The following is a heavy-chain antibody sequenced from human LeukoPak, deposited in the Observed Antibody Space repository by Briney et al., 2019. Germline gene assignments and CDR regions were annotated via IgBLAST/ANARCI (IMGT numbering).Heavy chain of an antibody. J-gene: IGHJ4*02. CDR1: GYTFSSYG. Sequence: GGSLRLSCAASGYTFSSYGMHWVRQAPGKGLEWVAVIWYDGSNKYYADSVKGRLTISRDNSKNTLYLQMNSLRAEDTAVYYCAKERRSGYDYYYFDYWGQGTLVTVSS. CDR3: AKERRSGYDYYYFDY. CDR2: IWYDGSNK. V-gene: IGHV3-33*06. D-gene: IGHD5-12*01.